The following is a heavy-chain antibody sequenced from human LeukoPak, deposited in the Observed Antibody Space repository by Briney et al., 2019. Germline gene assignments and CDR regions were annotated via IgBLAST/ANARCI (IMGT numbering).Heavy chain of an antibody. CDR2: IKQDGSEK. J-gene: IGHJ4*02. CDR1: GITFRNYW. CDR3: ATPPFSVGLDS. D-gene: IGHD2/OR15-2a*01. V-gene: IGHV3-7*01. Sequence: GGSLRLSCAASGITFRNYWVSWVRQAPGKGLEWVANIKQDGSEKYYMDSVKGRFTISRDNAKNSLYLQMNSLRAEDTAVYYCATPPFSVGLDSWGQGTPVTVSS.